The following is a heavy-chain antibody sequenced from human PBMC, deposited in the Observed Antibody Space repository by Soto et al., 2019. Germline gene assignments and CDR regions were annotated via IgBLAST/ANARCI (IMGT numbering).Heavy chain of an antibody. CDR1: EFSFGGYA. CDR3: AKGSRGYTAYYFDY. Sequence: EVPLLESGGGLVQPGGSLRLSCAASEFSFGGYAMSWVRQAPGKGLEGVSSISGSGASAFYADSVRGRFTISRDNTRNTLSLQMNSLRAEDTALYYCAKGSRGYTAYYFDYWGQGTRITVSS. D-gene: IGHD5-18*01. CDR2: ISGSGASA. J-gene: IGHJ4*02. V-gene: IGHV3-23*01.